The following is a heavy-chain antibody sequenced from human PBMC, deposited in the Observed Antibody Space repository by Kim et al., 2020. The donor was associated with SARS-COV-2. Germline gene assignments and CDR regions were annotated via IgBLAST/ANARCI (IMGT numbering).Heavy chain of an antibody. CDR3: AKWGSFNYYDSSGQAYDY. CDR1: GFTFSSYA. Sequence: GGSLRLSCAASGFTFSSYAMTWVRQAPGKGLEWVSAISGSGGSTYYADSVKGRFTISRDNSKNTLYLQMNSLRAEDTAVYYCAKWGSFNYYDSSGQAYDYWGQGTLVTVSS. J-gene: IGHJ4*02. V-gene: IGHV3-23*01. D-gene: IGHD3-22*01. CDR2: ISGSGGST.